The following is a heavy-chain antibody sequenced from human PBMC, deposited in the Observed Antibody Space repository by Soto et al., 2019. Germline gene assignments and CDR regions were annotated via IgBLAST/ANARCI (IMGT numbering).Heavy chain of an antibody. CDR3: ARGIAMFGLVIIPYGMDV. V-gene: IGHV6-1*01. D-gene: IGHD3-3*01. J-gene: IGHJ6*02. Sequence: SQTLSLTCVISGDSVSSNSGAWNWIRQSPSRGLEWLGRTYYRSKWYNDYAESVKSRITINSDPSNNQFSLRLNSVTPEDTAVYYCARGIAMFGLVIIPYGMDVWAQGTTVTVSS. CDR1: GDSVSSNSGA. CDR2: TYYRSKWYN.